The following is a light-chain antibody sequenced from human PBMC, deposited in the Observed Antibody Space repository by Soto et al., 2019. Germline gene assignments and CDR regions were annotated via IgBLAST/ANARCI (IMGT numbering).Light chain of an antibody. V-gene: IGKV3-20*01. CDR2: GAS. Sequence: EVVLTQSPGTLSFSPGESATLSCRASQSVSSSYVAWYQQIPGQTPRLLIYGASSRATGIPDRFSGSGSGTDFTLTISRLGPEDFAVYYCQQHGSSPWMFGQGTKVEIK. CDR3: QQHGSSPWM. CDR1: QSVSSSY. J-gene: IGKJ1*01.